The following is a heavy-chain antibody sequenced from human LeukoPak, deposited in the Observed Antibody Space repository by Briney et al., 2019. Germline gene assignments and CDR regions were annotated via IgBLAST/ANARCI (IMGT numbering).Heavy chain of an antibody. J-gene: IGHJ4*02. CDR2: ISAGGVSA. Sequence: GGSLRLSCAASGFTFSSYDMNWVRQAPGKGLEWVSAISAGGVSAYYADSVKGRFIISRDNSKNTLYLQMNSLRAEDTAVYYCARGSSSAYLRVKLDSWGQGTLVTVSS. CDR3: ARGSSSAYLRVKLDS. CDR1: GFTFSSYD. V-gene: IGHV3-23*01. D-gene: IGHD6-19*01.